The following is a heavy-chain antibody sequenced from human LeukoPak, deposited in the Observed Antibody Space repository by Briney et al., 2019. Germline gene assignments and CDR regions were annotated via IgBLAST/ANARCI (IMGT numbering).Heavy chain of an antibody. V-gene: IGHV4-59*01. CDR3: ARGVTKYYYDSSGYRKMYYFDY. D-gene: IGHD3-22*01. J-gene: IGHJ4*02. Sequence: SETLSLTCTVSGGSISSYYWSWIRQPPGKGLEWIGYIYSSGSTNYNPSLKSRVTISVDTSKNQFSLKLSSVTAADTAVYYCARGVTKYYYDSSGYRKMYYFDYWGQGTLVTASS. CDR2: IYSSGST. CDR1: GGSISSYY.